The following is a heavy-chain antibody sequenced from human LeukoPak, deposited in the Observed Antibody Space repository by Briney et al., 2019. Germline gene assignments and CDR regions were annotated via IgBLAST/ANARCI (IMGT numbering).Heavy chain of an antibody. CDR1: GYTFTSYG. V-gene: IGHV1-18*01. CDR2: ISAYNGNT. CDR3: ARVVGQLVRYYFDY. J-gene: IGHJ4*02. D-gene: IGHD6-13*01. Sequence: ASVKVSFKASGYTFTSYGISWVRQAPGQGLEWMGWISAYNGNTNYAQKLRGRVTMTTDTSTSTAYMELRSLRSDDTAVYYCARVVGQLVRYYFDYWGQGTLVTVSS.